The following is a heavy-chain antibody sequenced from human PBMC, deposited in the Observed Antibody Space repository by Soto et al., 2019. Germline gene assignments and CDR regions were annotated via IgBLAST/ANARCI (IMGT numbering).Heavy chain of an antibody. CDR3: ARVRVINCFDP. CDR2: IYYSGST. V-gene: IGHV4-31*03. CDR1: GGSISSGGYY. Sequence: QVQLQESGPGLVKPSQTLSLTCTVSGGSISSGGYYWSWIRQHPGKGLEWIGYIYYSGSTYYNPSLKSRFILSVDTAKHQFSLKLSSVTALDTAVKYCARVRVINCFDPWGQGTLVTVSS. J-gene: IGHJ5*02.